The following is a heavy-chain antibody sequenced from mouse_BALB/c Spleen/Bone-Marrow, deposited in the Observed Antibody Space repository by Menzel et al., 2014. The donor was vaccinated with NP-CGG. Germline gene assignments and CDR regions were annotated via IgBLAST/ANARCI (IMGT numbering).Heavy chain of an antibody. V-gene: IGHV2-6-7*01. CDR2: IWGDGRT. CDR1: GFSLTDYG. D-gene: IGHD1-1*01. CDR3: ARNYYDSSFYFDY. J-gene: IGHJ2*01. Sequence: VQLQQSGPGLVAPSQSLSITCTVSGFSLTDYGVNWVRQPPGKGLEWLGMIWGDGRTDYNSALKSRLSISKDNSKSQVFLKMNSLQTDDTARYCCARNYYDSSFYFDYWGQGTTLTVSS.